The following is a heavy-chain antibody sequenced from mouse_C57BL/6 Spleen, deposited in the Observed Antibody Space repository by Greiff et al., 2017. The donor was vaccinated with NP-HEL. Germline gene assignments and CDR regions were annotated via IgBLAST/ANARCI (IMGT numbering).Heavy chain of an antibody. Sequence: VQLQQSGAELVRPGASVTLSCKASGYTFTDYEMHWVKQTPVHGLEWIGAIDPETGGTAYNQKFKGKAILTADKSSSTAYMELRSLTSEDSAVYYCTRWDYYGNAYWGQGTLVTVSA. CDR2: IDPETGGT. V-gene: IGHV1-15*01. CDR3: TRWDYYGNAY. CDR1: GYTFTDYE. D-gene: IGHD1-1*01. J-gene: IGHJ3*01.